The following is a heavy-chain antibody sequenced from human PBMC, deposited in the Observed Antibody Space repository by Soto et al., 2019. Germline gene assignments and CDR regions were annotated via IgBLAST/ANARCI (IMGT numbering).Heavy chain of an antibody. CDR1: GFTFSSYA. CDR2: ISGSGGST. CDR3: AKGYQLLLAAEYFQH. V-gene: IGHV3-23*01. D-gene: IGHD2-2*01. Sequence: GGSLRLSCAASGFTFSSYAMSWVRQAPGKGLEWVSAISGSGGSTYYADSVKGRFTISRDNSKNTRYLQMNSMRAEDTAVYYCAKGYQLLLAAEYFQHWGQGTLVTVSS. J-gene: IGHJ1*01.